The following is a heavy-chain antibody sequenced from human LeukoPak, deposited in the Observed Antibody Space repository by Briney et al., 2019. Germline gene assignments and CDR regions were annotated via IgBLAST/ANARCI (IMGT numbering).Heavy chain of an antibody. CDR1: GFTFSSYA. J-gene: IGHJ4*02. CDR2: ISSRGSTI. D-gene: IGHD6-19*01. V-gene: IGHV3-48*03. Sequence: GGSLRLSCAASGFTFSSYAMSWVRQAPGKGLEWVSYISSRGSTIYYADSVKGRFTISRDNAKNSLYLQMNSLRAEDTAVYYCARGPGIAVAGPTVFDYWGQGTLVTVSS. CDR3: ARGPGIAVAGPTVFDY.